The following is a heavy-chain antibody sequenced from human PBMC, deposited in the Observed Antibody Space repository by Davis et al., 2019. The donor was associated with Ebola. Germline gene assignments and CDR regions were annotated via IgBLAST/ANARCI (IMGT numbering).Heavy chain of an antibody. CDR3: ARDLRYDSSGYDYYFYMDV. Sequence: PSETLSLTCTVSGGSISRDGSYWTWIRQHPGKGLEWIGYIYYGGSTYYKPSLKSRVTISVDTSKNQFSLNLYSVTVADTAVYYCARDLRYDSSGYDYYFYMDVWGKGTTVTVSS. V-gene: IGHV4-31*03. D-gene: IGHD3-22*01. CDR1: GGSISRDGSY. J-gene: IGHJ6*03. CDR2: IYYGGST.